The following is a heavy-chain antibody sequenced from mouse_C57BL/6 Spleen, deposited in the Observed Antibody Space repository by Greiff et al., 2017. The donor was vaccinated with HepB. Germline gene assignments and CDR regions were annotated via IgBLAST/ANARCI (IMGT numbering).Heavy chain of an antibody. D-gene: IGHD3-1*01. CDR1: GYSFTGYF. CDR3: ARGDFYVGHMDY. J-gene: IGHJ4*01. V-gene: IGHV1-20*01. CDR2: INPYNGDT. Sequence: VQLQQPGPELVKPGDSVKISCKASGYSFTGYFMNWVMQSHGKSLEWIGRINPYNGDTFYNQKFKGKATLTVDKSSSTAYMELRSLTSEDSAVYYCARGDFYVGHMDYWGQGTSVTVSS.